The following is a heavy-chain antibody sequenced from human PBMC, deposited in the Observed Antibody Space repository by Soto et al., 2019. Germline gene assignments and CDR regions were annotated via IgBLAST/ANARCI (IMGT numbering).Heavy chain of an antibody. CDR3: SRIASLGRGQYYYYYRMDV. CDR2: IIPIFGTA. Sequence: QVQLVQSGAEVKKPGSSVKVSCKASGGTFSSYAISWVRQAPGQGLEWMGGIIPIFGTANYAQKFQGRVTITAEESTSTAYMELSSLGSEDTGVYYCSRIASLGRGQYYYYYRMDVWGQGTTVTVSS. CDR1: GGTFSSYA. V-gene: IGHV1-69*01. D-gene: IGHD6-6*01. J-gene: IGHJ6*02.